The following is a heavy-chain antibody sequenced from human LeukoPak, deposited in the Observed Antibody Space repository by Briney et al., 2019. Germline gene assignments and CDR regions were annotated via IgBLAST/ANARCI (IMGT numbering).Heavy chain of an antibody. V-gene: IGHV3-21*01. CDR2: IGSSSSSI. D-gene: IGHD4-23*01. J-gene: IGHJ3*02. Sequence: GGSLRPSCAASGFTFNSYSMNWVRQAPGKGLEWVSSIGSSSSSIYYADSVKGRFTISRDNAKNSLFLQMNSLRAEDTAVYYCARETTVEAFDIWGQGTMVTVSS. CDR1: GFTFNSYS. CDR3: ARETTVEAFDI.